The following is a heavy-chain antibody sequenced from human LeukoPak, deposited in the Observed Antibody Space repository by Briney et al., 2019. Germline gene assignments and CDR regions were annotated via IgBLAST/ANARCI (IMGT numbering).Heavy chain of an antibody. CDR1: GGSFSGYY. V-gene: IGHV4-34*01. CDR2: INHSGST. D-gene: IGHD6-19*01. CDR3: ARRSSNIAVASRKFGP. J-gene: IGHJ5*02. Sequence: SETLSLTCAVYGGSFSGYYWSRIRQPPGKGLEWIGEINHSGSTNYNPSLKSRVTISVDTSKNQFSLKLSSVTAADTAVYYCARRSSNIAVASRKFGPWGQGTLVTVSS.